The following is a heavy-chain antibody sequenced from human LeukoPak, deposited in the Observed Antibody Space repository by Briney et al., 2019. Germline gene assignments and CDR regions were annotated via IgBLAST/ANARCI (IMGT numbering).Heavy chain of an antibody. J-gene: IGHJ4*02. D-gene: IGHD6-19*01. CDR2: IGTSNSDR. CDR3: ARDMSSGWYSNFDY. Sequence: GESLRLSCAGSGFSFSYQGMTWVRQAPGKGLEWVSSIGTSNSDRYYADSVKGRFTISRDNAKSSVYLQMNSLRVEDTAVYYCARDMSSGWYSNFDYWGQGTLVTVSS. V-gene: IGHV3-21*06. CDR1: GFSFSYQG.